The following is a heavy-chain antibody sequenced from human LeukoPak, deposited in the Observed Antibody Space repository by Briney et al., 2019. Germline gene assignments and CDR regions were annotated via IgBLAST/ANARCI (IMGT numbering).Heavy chain of an antibody. CDR3: ARDGAVAGDYYYGMDV. CDR2: ISYDGSNK. J-gene: IGHJ6*02. V-gene: IGHV3-30-3*01. Sequence: QPGGSLRLSCAASGFTFSSYAMHWVRQAPGKGLEWEAVISYDGSNKYYADSVKGRFTISRDNSKNTLYLQMNSLRAEDTAVYYCARDGAVAGDYYYGMDVWGQGTTVTVSS. CDR1: GFTFSSYA. D-gene: IGHD6-19*01.